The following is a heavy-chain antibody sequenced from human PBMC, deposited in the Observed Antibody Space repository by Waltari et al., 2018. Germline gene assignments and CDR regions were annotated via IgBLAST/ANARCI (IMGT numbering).Heavy chain of an antibody. CDR2: IPYNGAT. Sequence: QLQLQESGPGLVKPSETLSLSCSVSGGSITSNRHYWGWIRQPPGQGLGWIGTIPYNGATYSSPSLRGRVTVSRDTSMNQLSLKLGSVTAADTAVYYCATYIGASIGTAAFDVWGQGTMVTVSS. J-gene: IGHJ3*01. D-gene: IGHD5-12*01. CDR3: ATYIGASIGTAAFDV. V-gene: IGHV4-39*01. CDR1: GGSITSNRHY.